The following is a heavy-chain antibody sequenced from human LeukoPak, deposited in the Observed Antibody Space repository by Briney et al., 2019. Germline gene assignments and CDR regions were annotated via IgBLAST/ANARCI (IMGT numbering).Heavy chain of an antibody. CDR3: ARRNLGEYAFDS. CDR2: SYYSGST. Sequence: SETLSLTCTVSGGSISSSSYYWGWIRQPPGKGLEWIGSSYYSGSTYYNPYLKSRVPISVDTSKNQFSLKLSSVTAAETAVYYCARRNLGEYAFDSWGQGTMVSDSS. V-gene: IGHV4-39*01. J-gene: IGHJ3*02. D-gene: IGHD1-14*01. CDR1: GGSISSSSYY.